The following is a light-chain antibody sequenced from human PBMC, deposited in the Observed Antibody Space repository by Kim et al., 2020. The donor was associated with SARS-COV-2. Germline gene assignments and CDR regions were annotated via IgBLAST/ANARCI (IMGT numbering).Light chain of an antibody. CDR1: QHVYTY. Sequence: EIVLTQSPATLSLSPGERATLSCRASQHVYTYLAWYQQKSGQAPRLLIYDASNRATGIPARFSGSGSGTDFTLTISSLEPEDFAVYYCQQRSNWPRSLTFGGGTKVDIK. J-gene: IGKJ4*01. CDR3: QQRSNWPRSLT. CDR2: DAS. V-gene: IGKV3-11*01.